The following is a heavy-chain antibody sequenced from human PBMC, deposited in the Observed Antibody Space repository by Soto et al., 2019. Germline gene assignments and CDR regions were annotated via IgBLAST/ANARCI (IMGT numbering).Heavy chain of an antibody. CDR2: IYYSGST. D-gene: IGHD4-17*01. J-gene: IGHJ5*02. Sequence: SETLSLTCTVSGVSISSGGYYWSWIRQNPGKGLEWIGYIYYSGSTYYNPSLKSRINMSVDTSKNHFSLKLSSVSAADTAVYYCAVTTRWFDPWGQGSLVTVSS. CDR1: GVSISSGGYY. V-gene: IGHV4-31*03. CDR3: AVTTRWFDP.